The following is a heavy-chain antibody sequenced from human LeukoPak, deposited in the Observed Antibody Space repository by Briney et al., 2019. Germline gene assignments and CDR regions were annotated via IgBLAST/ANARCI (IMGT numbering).Heavy chain of an antibody. J-gene: IGHJ3*02. V-gene: IGHV4-4*07. CDR2: IYTSGST. CDR3: ARDVPAAIKDAFDI. Sequence: SETLSLTCTVSGGSISSYYWSWIRQPPGKGLEWIGRIYTSGSTNYNPSLKSRVTMSVGTSKNQFSLKLSSVTAADTAVYYCARDVPAAIKDAFDIWGQGTMVTVSS. CDR1: GGSISSYY. D-gene: IGHD2-2*02.